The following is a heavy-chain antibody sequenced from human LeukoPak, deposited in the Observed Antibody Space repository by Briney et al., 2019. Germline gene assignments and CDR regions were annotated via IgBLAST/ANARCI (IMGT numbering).Heavy chain of an antibody. CDR3: AKFRAQTYYDFWSCYYDY. J-gene: IGHJ4*02. CDR1: GFTFSSYA. V-gene: IGHV3-23*01. Sequence: TGGSLRLSCAASGFTFSSYAMSWVRQAPGKGLEWVSAISGSGGSTYYADSVKGRFTISRDNSKNTLYLQMNSLRAEDTAVYYCAKFRAQTYYDFWSCYYDYWGQGTLVTVSS. D-gene: IGHD3-3*01. CDR2: ISGSGGST.